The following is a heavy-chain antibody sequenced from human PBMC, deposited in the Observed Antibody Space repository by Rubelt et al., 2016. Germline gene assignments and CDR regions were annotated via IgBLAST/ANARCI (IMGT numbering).Heavy chain of an antibody. D-gene: IGHD2-2*01. CDR2: ISAYNGNT. CDR1: GYTFTSYG. J-gene: IGHJ4*02. V-gene: IGHV1-18*01. CDR3: ARDGSPGGYCSSTSCRNFDY. Sequence: QVQLVQSGAEVRKPGASVKVSCKASGYTFTSYGISWVRQAPGQGLEWMGWISAYNGNTTYAQKLQGRVTMTTDTSTSTHYWELRSLRSDGTAVYYCARDGSPGGYCSSTSCRNFDYWGQGTLVTVSS.